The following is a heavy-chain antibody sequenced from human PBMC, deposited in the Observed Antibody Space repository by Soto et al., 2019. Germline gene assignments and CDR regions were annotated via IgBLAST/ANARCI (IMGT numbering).Heavy chain of an antibody. CDR3: ARVPISIRLKISYEGSSDC. V-gene: IGHV6-1*01. CDR1: GDSVSTNSAT. J-gene: IGHJ3*01. D-gene: IGHD5-12*01. Sequence: SQTLSLTCAISGDSVSTNSATWDWIRQSPSRGLEWLGRTYYRSKWYNDYAVSVKGRITINPDTSNNQLSLQLNSVTPEDTAVYCCARVPISIRLKISYEGSSDCWGQGRMV. CDR2: TYYRSKWYN.